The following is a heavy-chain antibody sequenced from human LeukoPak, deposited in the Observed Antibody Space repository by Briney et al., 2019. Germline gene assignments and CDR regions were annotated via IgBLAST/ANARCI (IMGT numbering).Heavy chain of an antibody. CDR1: GYTFTGYY. CDR2: INPNSGGT. CDR3: AREFSSPSGDYMDV. Sequence: ASVKVSCKASGYTFTGYYMHWVRQAPGQGLEWRGWINPNSGGTNYAQKFQGRVTMTRDTSISTAYMELSRLRSDDTAVYYCAREFSSPSGDYMDVWGKGTTVTVSS. J-gene: IGHJ6*03. D-gene: IGHD6-13*01. V-gene: IGHV1-2*02.